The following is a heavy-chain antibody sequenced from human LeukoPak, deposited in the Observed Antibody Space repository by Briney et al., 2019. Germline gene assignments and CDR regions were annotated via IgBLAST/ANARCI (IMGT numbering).Heavy chain of an antibody. CDR3: ARAAEARKYSSSWCGGDY. V-gene: IGHV3-23*01. CDR1: GFTFSSYA. J-gene: IGHJ4*02. Sequence: GGSLRLSCAASGFTFSSYAMSWVRQAPGKGLEWVSAISGSGGSTYYADSVKGRFTISRDNSKNTLYLQMNSLRAEDTAVYYCARAAEARKYSSSWCGGDYWGQGTLVTVSS. CDR2: ISGSGGST. D-gene: IGHD6-13*01.